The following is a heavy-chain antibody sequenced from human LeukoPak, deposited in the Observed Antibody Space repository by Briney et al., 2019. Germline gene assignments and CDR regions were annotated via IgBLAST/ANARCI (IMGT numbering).Heavy chain of an antibody. Sequence: SVKVSCKASGGTFSSYAISWVRQAPGQGLEWMGRIIPILGIANYAQKFQGRVTITADKSTSTAYMELSSLRSEDTAVYYCARDLGATGIYYYYGLDVWGQGTTVTVSS. V-gene: IGHV1-69*04. J-gene: IGHJ6*02. CDR1: GGTFSSYA. D-gene: IGHD5-12*01. CDR2: IIPILGIA. CDR3: ARDLGATGIYYYYGLDV.